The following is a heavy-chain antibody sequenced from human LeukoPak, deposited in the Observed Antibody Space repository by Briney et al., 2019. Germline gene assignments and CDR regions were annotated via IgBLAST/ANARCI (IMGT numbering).Heavy chain of an antibody. Sequence: QPEGSLRLSCAASGFTFSRYSMNWVRQAPGKGLQWEANIKLDGSEKYYVDSVKGRFTISRDNAQNPLHLRMNRLRAEDTAVYYCARSLDYWDQGTLVIVSS. CDR3: ARSLDY. J-gene: IGHJ4*02. CDR1: GFTFSRYS. CDR2: IKLDGSEK. V-gene: IGHV3-7*01.